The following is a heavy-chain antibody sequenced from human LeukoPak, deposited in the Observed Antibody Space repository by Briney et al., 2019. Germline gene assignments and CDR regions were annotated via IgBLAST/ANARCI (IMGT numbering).Heavy chain of an antibody. V-gene: IGHV4-4*07. J-gene: IGHJ4*02. Sequence: PSETLSLTCSVSGASISSSYWSWIRQAAGKGLEWIGRIYTSEKTNYNPLLKSRVTMSVDTSRNQFSLKLTSVTAADTAVYYCAKLSTTFGVLMSHWGRGTLVTVSS. CDR2: IYTSEKT. D-gene: IGHD3-3*01. CDR3: AKLSTTFGVLMSH. CDR1: GASISSSY.